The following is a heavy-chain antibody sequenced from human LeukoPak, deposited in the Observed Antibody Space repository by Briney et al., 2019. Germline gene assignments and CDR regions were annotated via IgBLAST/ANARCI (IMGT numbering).Heavy chain of an antibody. CDR3: ARLDEGYYYDSGGFYY. CDR2: IYPGDSET. Sequence: GESLKISCKASGYSFSNYNIAWARQMPGKGLEWMGIIYPGDSETTYSPSFQGQVTISADKSHTTIYLQWSSLKASDTAMYYCARLDEGYYYDSGGFYYWGQGTLVTVSS. J-gene: IGHJ4*02. CDR1: GYSFSNYN. V-gene: IGHV5-51*01. D-gene: IGHD3-22*01.